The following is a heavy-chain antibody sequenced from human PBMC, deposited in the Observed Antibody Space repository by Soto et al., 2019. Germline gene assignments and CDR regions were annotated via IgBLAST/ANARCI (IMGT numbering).Heavy chain of an antibody. J-gene: IGHJ3*02. CDR1: GFTFGNAW. CDR2: IKSKTDGGTT. V-gene: IGHV3-15*01. CDR3: TTSGGEQWLVGNAFDI. D-gene: IGHD6-19*01. Sequence: GGSLRLSCAASGFTFGNAWMSWVRQAPGKGLEWVGRIKSKTDGGTTDYAAPVKGRFTISRDDSKNTLYLQMNSLKTEDTAVYYCTTSGGEQWLVGNAFDIWGQGTMVTVSS.